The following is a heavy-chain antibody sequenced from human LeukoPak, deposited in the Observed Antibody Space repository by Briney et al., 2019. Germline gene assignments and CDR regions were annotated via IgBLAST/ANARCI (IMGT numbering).Heavy chain of an antibody. CDR1: GFTFSSYW. Sequence: GGSLRLSCAASGFTFSSYWMSWVRQAPGKGLEWVSSISSSSSYIYYADSVKGRFTISRDNAKNSLYLQMNSLRAEDTAVYYCARDSKATIDPSFYYYYYMDVWGKGTTVTVSS. J-gene: IGHJ6*03. CDR2: ISSSSSYI. V-gene: IGHV3-21*01. CDR3: ARDSKATIDPSFYYYYYMDV. D-gene: IGHD3-10*01.